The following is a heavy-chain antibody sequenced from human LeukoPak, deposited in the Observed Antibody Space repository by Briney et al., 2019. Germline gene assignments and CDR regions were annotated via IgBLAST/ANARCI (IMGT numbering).Heavy chain of an antibody. J-gene: IGHJ4*02. Sequence: SETLSLTCTVSGGFISSGGYYWRWIRQHPGKGLEWIGYIYYSGSTYYNPSLKSRVTISVDTSKNQFSLKLSSVTAADTAVYYCARDVGSYYFDYWGQGTLVTVSS. V-gene: IGHV4-31*03. D-gene: IGHD1-26*01. CDR3: ARDVGSYYFDY. CDR1: GGFISSGGYY. CDR2: IYYSGST.